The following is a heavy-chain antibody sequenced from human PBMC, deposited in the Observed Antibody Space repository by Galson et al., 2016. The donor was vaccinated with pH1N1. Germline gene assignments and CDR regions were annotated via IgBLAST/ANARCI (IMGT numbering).Heavy chain of an antibody. CDR1: GFSLSTVGMR. Sequence: PALVKPTQTLTLTCTLSGFSLSTVGMRVSWIRQPPGKALEWLARMDWDDDKAYKSSLKNRLTISKDSSKNQVVLTMTNMDPVDTATYYCARNYYDSLGVYVSFDYWGQGTLVTVAS. CDR3: ARNYYDSLGVYVSFDY. CDR2: MDWDDDK. V-gene: IGHV2-70*04. J-gene: IGHJ4*02. D-gene: IGHD3-22*01.